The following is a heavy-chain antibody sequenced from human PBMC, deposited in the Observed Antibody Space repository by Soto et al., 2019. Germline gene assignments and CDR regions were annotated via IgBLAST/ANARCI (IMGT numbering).Heavy chain of an antibody. V-gene: IGHV4-34*01. CDR1: GGSFSDYY. Sequence: SETLPLTCAVYGGSFSDYYWSLIRQPPGKGLEWIGEINHSGSTNYNPSLKSRVTISVDTSKNQFSLKLSSVTAADTAVYYCARYSVTTLYYFDYWGQGTLVTVSS. J-gene: IGHJ4*02. CDR3: ARYSVTTLYYFDY. D-gene: IGHD4-17*01. CDR2: INHSGST.